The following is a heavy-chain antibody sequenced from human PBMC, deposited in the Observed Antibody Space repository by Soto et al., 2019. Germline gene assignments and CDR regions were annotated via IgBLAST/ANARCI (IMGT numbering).Heavy chain of an antibody. J-gene: IGHJ4*02. V-gene: IGHV4-39*01. CDR3: ERSVTIRPNFDY. CDR1: GGSISSSTYY. Sequence: SETLSLTCAVSGGSISSSTYYWGWIRQPPGKGLEWIGSIYYSGSTYYSPSLKSRVTISVDTSKNQFSLNLSSVTAADTAVYYCERSVTIRPNFDYWGQGTLVTVSS. CDR2: IYYSGST. D-gene: IGHD3-3*01.